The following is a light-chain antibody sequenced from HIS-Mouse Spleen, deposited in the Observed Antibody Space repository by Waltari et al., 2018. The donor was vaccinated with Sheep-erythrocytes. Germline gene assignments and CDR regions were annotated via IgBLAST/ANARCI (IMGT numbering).Light chain of an antibody. Sequence: QSVLTQPPSASGTPGQRVTISCSGSSSNIGSNTVNWYQQLPGTAPKLLIYSNNPRPSGVPDRFPGSKSGTSASLAISGLQSEDEADYYCAAWDDSLNGVVFGGGTKLTVL. J-gene: IGLJ2*01. CDR3: AAWDDSLNGVV. V-gene: IGLV1-44*01. CDR1: SSNIGSNT. CDR2: SNN.